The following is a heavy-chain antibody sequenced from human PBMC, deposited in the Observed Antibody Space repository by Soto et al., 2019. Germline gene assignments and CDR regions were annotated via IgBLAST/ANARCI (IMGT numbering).Heavy chain of an antibody. CDR1: GFTFSSYA. V-gene: IGHV3-23*01. CDR2: ISGSGGNT. Sequence: EVQLLESAGGLVQPGGSLSLSCAASGFTFSSYAMRWVRQAPGKGLEWVSAISGSGGNTYYADSVKGRFTISRDNSKNTLFLQLNSLRAEDTAVYYCAKCAGIGWYPDYWGQGTLVTVSS. D-gene: IGHD6-19*01. J-gene: IGHJ4*02. CDR3: AKCAGIGWYPDY.